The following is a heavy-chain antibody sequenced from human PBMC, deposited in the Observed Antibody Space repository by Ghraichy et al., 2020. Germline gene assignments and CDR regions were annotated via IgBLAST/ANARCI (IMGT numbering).Heavy chain of an antibody. D-gene: IGHD3-22*01. Sequence: TLSLTCTVSGYSISSGYYWGWIRQPPGKGLEWIGSIYHSGSTYYNPSLKSRVTISVDTSKNQFSLKLSSVTAADTAVYYCARDEYYYDSSGHNNWFDPWGQGTLVTVSS. CDR2: IYHSGST. CDR1: GYSISSGYY. CDR3: ARDEYYYDSSGHNNWFDP. J-gene: IGHJ5*02. V-gene: IGHV4-38-2*02.